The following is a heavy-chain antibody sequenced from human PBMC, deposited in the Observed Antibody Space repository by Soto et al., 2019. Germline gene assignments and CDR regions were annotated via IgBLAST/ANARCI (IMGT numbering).Heavy chain of an antibody. Sequence: ASVKVSCKASGYTFTGYYMHWVRQAPGQGLEWMGWINPNSGGTNYAQKFQGWVTMTRDTSISTAYMELSRLRSDDTAVYYCAREVRYSYGYYYGMDVWGQGTTVTVSS. CDR2: INPNSGGT. CDR3: AREVRYSYGYYYGMDV. J-gene: IGHJ6*02. CDR1: GYTFTGYY. V-gene: IGHV1-2*04. D-gene: IGHD5-18*01.